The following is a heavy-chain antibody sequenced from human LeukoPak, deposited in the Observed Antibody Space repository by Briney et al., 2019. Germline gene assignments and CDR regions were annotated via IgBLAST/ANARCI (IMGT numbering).Heavy chain of an antibody. Sequence: ASVKVSCKASVGTFSSYAISWVRQAPGQGLEWMGGIIPIFGTANYAQKFQGRVTITADESTSTAYMELSSLRSEDTAVYYCARASSSWYGFDYWGQGTLVTVSS. CDR3: ARASSSWYGFDY. CDR1: VGTFSSYA. V-gene: IGHV1-69*01. D-gene: IGHD6-13*01. CDR2: IIPIFGTA. J-gene: IGHJ4*02.